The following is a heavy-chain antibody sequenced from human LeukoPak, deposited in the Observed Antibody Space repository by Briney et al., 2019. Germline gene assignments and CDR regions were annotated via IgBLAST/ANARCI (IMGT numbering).Heavy chain of an antibody. CDR3: ARKFYSGESCDN. D-gene: IGHD1-26*01. CDR2: ISSSSGYI. CDR1: GFTFSSYS. Sequence: TGGSLRLSCAASGFTFSSYSMNWVRQAPGKGLEWVSSISSSSGYIYYADSVKGRFTISRDNAKNSLYLQMNSLRAEDTAVYYCARKFYSGESCDNGGQGPWVPVS. J-gene: IGHJ4*02. V-gene: IGHV3-21*01.